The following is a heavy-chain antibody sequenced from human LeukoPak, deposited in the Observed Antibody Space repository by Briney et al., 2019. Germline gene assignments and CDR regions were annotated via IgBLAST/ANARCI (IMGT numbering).Heavy chain of an antibody. D-gene: IGHD5-12*01. Sequence: SETLSLTCTVSGGSISSYYWSWIRQPAGKGLEWIGRIYTSGSTNYNPSLKRRVTMSVDTSKNQFSLKLSSVTAADTAVYYCASSQWLASYYYYGMDVWGQGTTVTVSS. CDR1: GGSISSYY. CDR2: IYTSGST. V-gene: IGHV4-4*07. J-gene: IGHJ6*02. CDR3: ASSQWLASYYYYGMDV.